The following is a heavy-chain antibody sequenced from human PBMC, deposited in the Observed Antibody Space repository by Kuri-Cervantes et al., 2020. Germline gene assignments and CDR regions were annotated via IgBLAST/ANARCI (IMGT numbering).Heavy chain of an antibody. CDR1: GGSFSGYY. D-gene: IGHD3-3*01. J-gene: IGHJ4*02. V-gene: IGHV4-34*01. CDR2: INHSGST. CDR3: ARGGYNFWSGYYSTAFGY. Sequence: GSLRLSCAVYGGSFSGYYWSWIRQPPGKGLEWIGEINHSGSTNYNPSLKSRVTISVDTSKNQFSLKLSSVTAADTAVYYCARGGYNFWSGYYSTAFGYWGQGTLVTVSS.